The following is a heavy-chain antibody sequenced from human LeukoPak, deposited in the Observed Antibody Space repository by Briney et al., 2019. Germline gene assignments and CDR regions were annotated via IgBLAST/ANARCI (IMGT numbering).Heavy chain of an antibody. CDR1: GYTFTSYA. V-gene: IGHV1-3*01. J-gene: IGHJ4*02. Sequence: ASVKASCKASGYTFTSYAMHWVRQAPGQRLEWMGWINAGNGNTKYSQKFQGRVTITRDTSASTAYMELSSLRSEDTAVYYCARVASGRTVTTPFDYWGQGTLVTVSS. D-gene: IGHD4-17*01. CDR2: INAGNGNT. CDR3: ARVASGRTVTTPFDY.